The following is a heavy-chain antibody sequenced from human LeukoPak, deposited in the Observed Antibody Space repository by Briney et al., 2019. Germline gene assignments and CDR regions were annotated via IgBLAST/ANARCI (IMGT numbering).Heavy chain of an antibody. CDR3: ARQGSGNYLSPVNY. J-gene: IGHJ4*02. Sequence: KSSETLSLTCTVSGGSISSSSYYWGWIRQPPGKGLEWIGTIYYSGSTYYNPSLKSRVTISVDTSKNQFSLKLSSVTAADTAVYYWARQGSGNYLSPVNYWGQGTLVTVSS. CDR2: IYYSGST. CDR1: GGSISSSSYY. V-gene: IGHV4-39*01. D-gene: IGHD1-26*01.